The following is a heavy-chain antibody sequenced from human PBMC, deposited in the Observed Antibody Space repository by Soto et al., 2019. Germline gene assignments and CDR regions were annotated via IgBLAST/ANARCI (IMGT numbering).Heavy chain of an antibody. CDR2: IFYTGST. J-gene: IGHJ4*02. CDR1: GDYINNYY. Sequence: SETLSLTCTVSGDYINNYYWSWIRQSPGKGLEMIGYIFYTGSTYYNPSLNSRVTISVDRSKNQFSLQLSSMTAADTAMYYCTRLTIMAEFDYWGQGKLVTVSS. D-gene: IGHD3-16*01. V-gene: IGHV4-59*08. CDR3: TRLTIMAEFDY.